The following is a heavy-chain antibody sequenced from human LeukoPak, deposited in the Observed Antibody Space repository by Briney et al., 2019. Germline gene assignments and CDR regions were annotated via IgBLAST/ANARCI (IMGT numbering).Heavy chain of an antibody. V-gene: IGHV4-59*12. D-gene: IGHD3-22*01. CDR3: AADSSGIGAFDI. CDR2: IYYSGST. J-gene: IGHJ3*02. CDR1: GGSISSYY. Sequence: SETLSLTCTVSGGSISSYYWSWIRQPPGKGLEWIGYIYYSGSTNYNPSLKSRVTISVDTSKNQFSLKLSSVTAADTAVYYCAADSSGIGAFDIWGQGTMVTVSS.